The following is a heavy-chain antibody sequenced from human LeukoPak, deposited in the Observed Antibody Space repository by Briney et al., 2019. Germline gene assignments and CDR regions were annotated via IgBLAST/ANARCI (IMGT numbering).Heavy chain of an antibody. CDR3: ARGGKRIAAAPKAICLKGNWFDP. CDR1: GFTFSSYD. CDR2: ISYDGSNK. J-gene: IGHJ5*02. V-gene: IGHV3-30*04. Sequence: GRSLRLSCAASGFTFSSYDMHWVRQAPGKGLEWVAVISYDGSNKYYADSVEGRFTISRDNPKTTLYLQMNNLRAEHTAVYYCARGGKRIAAAPKAICLKGNWFDPWGQGTLVTVSS. D-gene: IGHD6-13*01.